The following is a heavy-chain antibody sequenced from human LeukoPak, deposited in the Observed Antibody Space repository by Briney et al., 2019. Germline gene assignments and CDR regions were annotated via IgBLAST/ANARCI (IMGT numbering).Heavy chain of an antibody. D-gene: IGHD5-18*01. J-gene: IGHJ4*02. CDR1: GFAFSSYS. CDR2: ISSSSSYI. CDR3: ARLYTAPGNY. Sequence: PGRSLRLSCAASGFAFSSYSMNWVRQAPGKGLEWVSSISSSSSYIYYADSVKGRFTISRDNAKNSLYLQMNSLRAEDTAVYYCARLYTAPGNYWGQGTLVTVSS. V-gene: IGHV3-21*01.